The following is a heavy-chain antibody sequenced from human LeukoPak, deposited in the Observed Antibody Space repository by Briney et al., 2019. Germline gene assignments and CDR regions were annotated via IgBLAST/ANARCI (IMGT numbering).Heavy chain of an antibody. D-gene: IGHD3-22*01. Sequence: GRSLRLSCAASGFTFSGYGMHWVRQAPGKGLEWVAVIWYDGSNKYYADSVKGRFTISRDNSKNTLYLQMNSLRAEDTAVYYCAKAYHYYDSSGDFDYWGQGTLVTVSS. J-gene: IGHJ4*02. CDR2: IWYDGSNK. V-gene: IGHV3-33*06. CDR3: AKAYHYYDSSGDFDY. CDR1: GFTFSGYG.